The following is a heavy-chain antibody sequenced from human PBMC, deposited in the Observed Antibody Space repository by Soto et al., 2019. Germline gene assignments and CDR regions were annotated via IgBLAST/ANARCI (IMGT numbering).Heavy chain of an antibody. CDR3: ARSEEDSDYYYYGLDV. Sequence: QTVSLTCVISGGSVSSTSVAWNWVRQSPSRGLEWWGRTYYRSRWYSDFAVSVRGRIVINADTSKNQFSLQLNSVTPEDTAVYFCARSEEDSDYYYYGLDVWGQGTTVTASS. D-gene: IGHD2-15*01. V-gene: IGHV6-1*01. CDR2: TYYRSRWYS. J-gene: IGHJ6*02. CDR1: GGSVSSTSVA.